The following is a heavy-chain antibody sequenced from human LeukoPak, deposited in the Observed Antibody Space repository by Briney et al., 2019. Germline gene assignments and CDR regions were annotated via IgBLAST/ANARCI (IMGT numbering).Heavy chain of an antibody. CDR3: ARLGYDYGDYRPFTFFDY. V-gene: IGHV4-59*08. D-gene: IGHD4-17*01. CDR2: IDYAGRT. Sequence: SETLSLTCTVSGGSISRDYWSWIRQPPGKGLEWIGYIDYAGRTNYNPSLKSRVTISVDTSKNQFSLKLSSVTAADTAVYYCARLGYDYGDYRPFTFFDYWGQGTLVTVSS. CDR1: GGSISRDY. J-gene: IGHJ4*02.